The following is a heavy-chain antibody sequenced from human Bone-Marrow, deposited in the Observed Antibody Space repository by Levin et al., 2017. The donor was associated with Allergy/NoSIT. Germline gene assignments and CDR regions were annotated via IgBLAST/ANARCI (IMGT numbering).Heavy chain of an antibody. CDR1: GGSINNYY. CDR2: IYYNGNT. D-gene: IGHD3-10*01. Sequence: SETLSLTCTVSGGSINNYYWNWIRRPPGKGLEWIGYIYYNGNTNYNPSLKSRVTISLDTSKNQVSLELSSVTAADTAVYYCAPGPDYGPARCYHMDVWGKGTTVTVSS. CDR3: APGPDYGPARCYHMDV. J-gene: IGHJ6*03. V-gene: IGHV4-59*01.